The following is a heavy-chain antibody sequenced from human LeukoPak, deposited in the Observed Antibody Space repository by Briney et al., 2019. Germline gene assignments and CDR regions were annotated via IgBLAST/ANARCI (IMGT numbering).Heavy chain of an antibody. D-gene: IGHD2-2*01. CDR3: AAIVVVPAASTGDY. CDR1: GFTFSSYG. V-gene: IGHV3-30*02. Sequence: GGSLRLSCAASGFTFSSYGMHWVRQAPGKGLEWVAFIRYDGSNKYYADSVKGRFTISRDNSKNTLYLQMNSLRAEDTAVYYCAAIVVVPAASTGDYWGQGTLVTVSS. J-gene: IGHJ4*02. CDR2: IRYDGSNK.